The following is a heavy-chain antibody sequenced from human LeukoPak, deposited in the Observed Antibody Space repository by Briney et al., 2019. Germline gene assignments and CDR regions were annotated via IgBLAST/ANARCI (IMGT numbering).Heavy chain of an antibody. CDR3: ARSVGYGVRGVILSFDN. V-gene: IGHV3-21*01. CDR2: ISGSGSHK. Sequence: GGSLRLSCAGAGFTFRNYHMFWVRQAPGKGLEWVSSISGSGSHKDYADSVKGRFAISRDNAKNSMSLQMNNLRAEDTAVYCCARSVGYGVRGVILSFDNWGQGILVTVSS. D-gene: IGHD3-10*01. J-gene: IGHJ4*02. CDR1: GFTFRNYH.